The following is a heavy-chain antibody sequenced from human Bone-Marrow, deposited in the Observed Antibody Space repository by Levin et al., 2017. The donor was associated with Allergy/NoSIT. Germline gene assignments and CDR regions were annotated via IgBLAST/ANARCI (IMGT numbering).Heavy chain of an antibody. CDR2: ISTSGGNT. CDR3: AKGTAVDTYYFDS. V-gene: IGHV3-23*01. J-gene: IGHJ4*02. CDR1: GFTFSSSA. D-gene: IGHD6-19*01. Sequence: HAGGSLRLSCAASGFTFSSSAMGWVRRAPGKGLEWVSAISTSGGNTYYADSVKGRFTISGDNSKNTMYLQMNSLRAEDTAVYYCAKGTAVDTYYFDSWGQGTLVTVSS.